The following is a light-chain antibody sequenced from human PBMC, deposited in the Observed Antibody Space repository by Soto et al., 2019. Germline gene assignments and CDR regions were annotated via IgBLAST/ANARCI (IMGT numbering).Light chain of an antibody. Sequence: DIQMTQSPSTLSASVGDRVTITCRASQSISSWLAWYQQKPGKAPKRLLYKASSLESGVPSRCSGSGSGTEFTLTISSLQPDDFATYYCQQYNSYWTFGQGTKVEIK. V-gene: IGKV1-5*03. J-gene: IGKJ1*01. CDR2: KAS. CDR1: QSISSW. CDR3: QQYNSYWT.